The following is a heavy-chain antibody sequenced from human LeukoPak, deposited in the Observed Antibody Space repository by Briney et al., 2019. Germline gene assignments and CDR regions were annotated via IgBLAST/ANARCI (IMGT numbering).Heavy chain of an antibody. CDR1: GFTLSSYA. J-gene: IGHJ5*02. CDR3: ARDSGGGGSPPSDP. V-gene: IGHV3-33*01. Sequence: PGGSLRLSCAASGFTLSSYAMHWVRQAPGKGLEWVAVIWYDGTRRYYAESVKGRFTISRDNSKNTVYLQMNSLRVEDTALYYCARDSGGGGSPPSDPGGKETLVTVSS. D-gene: IGHD3-10*01. CDR2: IWYDGTRR.